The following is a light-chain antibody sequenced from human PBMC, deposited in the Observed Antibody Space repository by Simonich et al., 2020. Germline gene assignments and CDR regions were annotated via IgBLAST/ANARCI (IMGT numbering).Light chain of an antibody. Sequence: DIVMTQSPDSLAVSLGERATINSKSSQSVLYSSNNKNYLAWYQQKPGQPPKLLIYGAPTRESGVPDRFSGSGSGTDFTLTISSLQAEDVAVYYCQQYYSTPYTFGQGTKLEIK. CDR1: QSVLYSSNNKNY. V-gene: IGKV4-1*01. CDR2: GAP. CDR3: QQYYSTPYT. J-gene: IGKJ2*01.